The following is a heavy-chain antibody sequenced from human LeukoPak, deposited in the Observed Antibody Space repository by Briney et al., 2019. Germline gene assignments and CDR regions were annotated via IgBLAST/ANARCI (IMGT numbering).Heavy chain of an antibody. CDR2: IIPIFGTA. V-gene: IGHV1-69*05. Sequence: ASVTVSCKASGGTFSSYAISWVRQAPGQGLEWMGGIIPIFGTANYAQKFQGRVTITTDESTSTAYMELSSLRSEDTAVYYCARGARGYCSGGSCYSVLDYWGQGTLVTVSS. CDR1: GGTFSSYA. J-gene: IGHJ4*02. D-gene: IGHD2-15*01. CDR3: ARGARGYCSGGSCYSVLDY.